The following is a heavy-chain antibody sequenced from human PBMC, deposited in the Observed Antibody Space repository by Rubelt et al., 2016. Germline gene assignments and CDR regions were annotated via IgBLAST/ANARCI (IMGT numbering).Heavy chain of an antibody. J-gene: IGHJ4*02. CDR1: GGSISSSNW. V-gene: IGHV4-4*02. D-gene: IGHD3-16*01. CDR2: IYHSGST. Sequence: AVSGGSISSSNWWSWVRQPPGKGLEWIGEIYHSGSTNYNPSLKSRVTISVDTSKNQFSLKLSSVTAADTAAYYCATGLQAQRSFDYWGQGTLVTVSS. CDR3: ATGLQAQRSFDY.